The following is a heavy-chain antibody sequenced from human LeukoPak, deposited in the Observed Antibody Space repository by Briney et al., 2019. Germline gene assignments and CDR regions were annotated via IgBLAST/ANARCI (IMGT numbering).Heavy chain of an antibody. Sequence: GASVTVSCKASGYTFTSYAMNWVRQAPGQGLEWMGWINTNTGNPTYAQGFTGRFVFSLDTSVSTAYLQISSLKAEDTAVYYCARCSGGSCYSRRYFDYWGQGTLVTVSS. V-gene: IGHV7-4-1*02. D-gene: IGHD2-15*01. CDR2: INTNTGNP. CDR1: GYTFTSYA. CDR3: ARCSGGSCYSRRYFDY. J-gene: IGHJ4*02.